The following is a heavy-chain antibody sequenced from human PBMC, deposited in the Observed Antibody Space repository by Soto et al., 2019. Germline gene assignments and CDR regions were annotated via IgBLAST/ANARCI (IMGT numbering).Heavy chain of an antibody. CDR2: ISSSSSYI. CDR1: GFTFSSYS. D-gene: IGHD3-3*01. Sequence: PGGSLRLSCAASGFTFSSYSMHWVRQAPGKGLEGVSSISSSSSYIYYADSVKGRFTISRDNAKNSLYLQMNSLRAEDTAVYYCARPGNYDFWSGYYTPGYYYYYMDVWGKGTTVTVSS. CDR3: ARPGNYDFWSGYYTPGYYYYYMDV. J-gene: IGHJ6*03. V-gene: IGHV3-21*01.